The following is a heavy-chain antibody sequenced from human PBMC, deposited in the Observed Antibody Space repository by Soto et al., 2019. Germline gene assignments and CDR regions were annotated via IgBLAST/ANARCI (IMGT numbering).Heavy chain of an antibody. CDR3: ARGGFGYYGMDV. Sequence: ASVKVSCKASGYTFTIFDINWVRQATGQGLEWMGRMKPNSGNTGYRQKFQGRVTMTRNTSINTAYLELSSLRSEDTAVYYCARGGFGYYGMDVWGQGTTVTVSS. V-gene: IGHV1-8*01. J-gene: IGHJ6*02. D-gene: IGHD3-10*01. CDR1: GYTFTIFD. CDR2: MKPNSGNT.